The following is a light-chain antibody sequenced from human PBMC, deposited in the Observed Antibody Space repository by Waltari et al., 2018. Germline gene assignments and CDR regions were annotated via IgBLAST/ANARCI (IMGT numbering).Light chain of an antibody. V-gene: IGLV1-40*01. CDR1: SSNFGAGYD. CDR3: QSFDSSLSASV. Sequence: QSVLTQPPSMSGAPGQKVTIPCTGGSSNFGAGYDVHWYQQFPGTAPKLLLFGNTNRPSGVPGRFSGSRSGTSASLAIAGLQSEDEAVYYCQSFDSSLSASVFGGGTKLTVL. CDR2: GNT. J-gene: IGLJ3*02.